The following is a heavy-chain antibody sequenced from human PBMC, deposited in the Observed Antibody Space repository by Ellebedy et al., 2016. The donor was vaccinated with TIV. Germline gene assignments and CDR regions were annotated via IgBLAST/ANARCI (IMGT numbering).Heavy chain of an antibody. D-gene: IGHD6-6*01. CDR2: IRSKPNGYAT. Sequence: GGSLRLSXAASGFTFSGSAMHWVRQASGKGLEWVGRIRSKPNGYATTYAASVRGRFTISRDDSKNTAYLQMDSLKTEDTAVYYCSRSSTSDFFDFWGQGTLVTVSS. V-gene: IGHV3-73*01. J-gene: IGHJ4*02. CDR1: GFTFSGSA. CDR3: SRSSTSDFFDF.